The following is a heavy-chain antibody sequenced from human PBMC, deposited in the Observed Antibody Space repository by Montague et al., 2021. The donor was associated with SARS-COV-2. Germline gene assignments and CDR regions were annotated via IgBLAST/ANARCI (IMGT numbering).Heavy chain of an antibody. J-gene: IGHJ3*02. V-gene: IGHV4-39*01. Sequence: SETLSLTCAVYGGSFSGYYWGWIRQPPGKGLEWIGSIYYSGSTYYNPSLKSRVTISVDTSKNQFSLKLSSVTAADTAVYYCARFPTSYYYDSKAAPATPDAFDIWGQGTVVTVSS. CDR2: IYYSGST. CDR1: GGSFSGYY. D-gene: IGHD3-22*01. CDR3: ARFPTSYYYDSKAAPATPDAFDI.